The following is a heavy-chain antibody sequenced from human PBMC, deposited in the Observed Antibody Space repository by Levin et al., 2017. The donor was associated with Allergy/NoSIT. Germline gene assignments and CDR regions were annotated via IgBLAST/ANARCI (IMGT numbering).Heavy chain of an antibody. CDR2: ISDSGGGT. J-gene: IGHJ4*02. V-gene: IGHV3-23*01. Sequence: GESLKISCAASGFTFNTYAMSWVRQAPGEGLEWVSAISDSGGGTNYADSVKGRFTISRDNSKNTLFLQMNSLRAEDTAVYYCAKKGHVNAWLDYFDYWGQGTLVTVSS. CDR1: GFTFNTYA. D-gene: IGHD6-19*01. CDR3: AKKGHVNAWLDYFDY.